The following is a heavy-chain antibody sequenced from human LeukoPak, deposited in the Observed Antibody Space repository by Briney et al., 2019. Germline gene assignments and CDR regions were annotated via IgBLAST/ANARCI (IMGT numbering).Heavy chain of an antibody. CDR1: GFTFSSYS. D-gene: IGHD6-19*01. CDR2: ISRAGDYT. J-gene: IGHJ4*02. CDR3: ARDLMAVAGTGFDY. Sequence: GGSLRLSCVASGFTFSSYSMNWVRQAPGKGLEWVSSISRAGDYTYSEDSVKGRFTISRDNAKDSLYLQLNSLRAEDTAIYYCARDLMAVAGTGFDYWGQGALVTVSS. V-gene: IGHV3-21*01.